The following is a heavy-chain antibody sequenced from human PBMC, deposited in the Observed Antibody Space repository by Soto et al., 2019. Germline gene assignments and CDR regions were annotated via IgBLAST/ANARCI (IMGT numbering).Heavy chain of an antibody. V-gene: IGHV1-18*01. CDR2: ISAYNGNT. Sequence: ASVKVSCKASGYTFTSYGISWVRQAPGQGLEWMGWISAYNGNTNYAQKLQGRVTMTTDTSTSPAYMELRSLRSDDTAVYYCARERESIAVAGGESSNFDYWGQGTLVTVSS. J-gene: IGHJ4*02. CDR3: ARERESIAVAGGESSNFDY. CDR1: GYTFTSYG. D-gene: IGHD6-19*01.